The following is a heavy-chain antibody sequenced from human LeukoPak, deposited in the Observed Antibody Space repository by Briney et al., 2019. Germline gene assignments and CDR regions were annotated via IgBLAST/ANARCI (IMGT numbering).Heavy chain of an antibody. D-gene: IGHD3-3*01. J-gene: IGHJ5*02. CDR2: IKQDGSEK. Sequence: GRSLRLSCAASGFTFSSYGMHWVRQAPGKGLEWVANIKQDGSEKYYVDSVKGRFTISRDSAKNSLYLQMNSLRAEDTAVYYCARAILGDFWSGFGWFDPWGQGTLVTVSS. CDR1: GFTFSSYG. V-gene: IGHV3-7*01. CDR3: ARAILGDFWSGFGWFDP.